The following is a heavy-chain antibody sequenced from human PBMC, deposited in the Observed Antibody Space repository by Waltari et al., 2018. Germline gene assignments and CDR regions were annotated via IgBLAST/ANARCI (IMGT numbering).Heavy chain of an antibody. CDR3: ARGNYGLFSGHYSDL. J-gene: IGHJ5*02. Sequence: QVELQESGPGLVKPSEPLSLTCTVSGGSVTGANWSWVRQPAGKGLEWIGRIFASGGTDYNPSFKSRVTMSVDTSKNEFSLRLTSVTAADTAVYYCARGNYGLFSGHYSDLWGRGTRVTVSS. CDR1: GGSVTGAN. V-gene: IGHV4-4*07. D-gene: IGHD3-3*01. CDR2: IFASGGT.